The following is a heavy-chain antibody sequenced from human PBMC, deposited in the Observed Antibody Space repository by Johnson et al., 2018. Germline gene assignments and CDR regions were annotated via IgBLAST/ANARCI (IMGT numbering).Heavy chain of an antibody. D-gene: IGHD1-26*01. CDR3: ARDIGGSWADAFDI. V-gene: IGHV3-7*01. CDR2: IKQDGSEK. CDR1: GFTFSSYW. J-gene: IGHJ3*02. Sequence: VQLVQSGGGLVQPGGSLRLSCGASGFTFSSYWMSWVRQVPGKGLEWVANIKQDGSEKYYVDSVKGRFTISRDNAKNSLYLQMSSLRAEDTAVYYCARDIGGSWADAFDIWGQGTMVTVSS.